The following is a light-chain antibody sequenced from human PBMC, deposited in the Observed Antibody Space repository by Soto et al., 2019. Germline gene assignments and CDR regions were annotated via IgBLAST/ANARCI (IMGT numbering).Light chain of an antibody. V-gene: IGLV1-44*01. CDR2: SDN. CDR1: SSNIGTNT. CDR3: AAWDVSLVV. Sequence: QSALTQPPSASGTPGQRVTIFCSGSSSNIGTNTVIWYQQLPGPAPKLLIYSDNQRPSGVPDRFSGSKSGTSASLAISGLQSEDEADYYCAAWDVSLVVFGGGTKLTVL. J-gene: IGLJ2*01.